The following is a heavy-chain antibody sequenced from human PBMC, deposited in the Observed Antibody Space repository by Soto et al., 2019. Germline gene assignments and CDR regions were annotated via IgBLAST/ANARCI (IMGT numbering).Heavy chain of an antibody. V-gene: IGHV4-39*01. CDR2: IYYSGST. CDR3: XXXXXXXXXXFDP. J-gene: IGHJ5*02. CDR1: GXXXXXXXXX. Sequence: QLQLQESGPGLVKPSETLSLTCTVSGXXXXXXXXXXXXXXXXXXXXLEWIGSIYYSGSTYYNPSLKSRVXXXXXXXXXXXXXXXXXXXXXXXXXXXXXXXXXXXXXXFDPWGQGTLVTVSS.